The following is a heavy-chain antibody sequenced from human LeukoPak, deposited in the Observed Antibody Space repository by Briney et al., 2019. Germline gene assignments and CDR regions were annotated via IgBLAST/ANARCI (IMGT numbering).Heavy chain of an antibody. CDR1: GGSFSGYY. J-gene: IGHJ5*02. CDR2: INHSGGT. D-gene: IGHD2-15*01. CDR3: ATEPKGSVSWFDP. V-gene: IGHV4-34*01. Sequence: SETLSLTCAVYGGSFSGYYWSWIRQPPGKGLEWIGEINHSGGTNYNPSLKSRVTISVDTSKNQFSLKLSSVTAADTAVYYCATEPKGSVSWFDPWGQGTLVTVSS.